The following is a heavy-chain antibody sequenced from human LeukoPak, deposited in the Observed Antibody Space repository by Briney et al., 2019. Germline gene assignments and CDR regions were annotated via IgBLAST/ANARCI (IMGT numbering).Heavy chain of an antibody. CDR3: AELGITMIGGV. J-gene: IGHJ6*04. Sequence: GGSLRLSCAASGLTFSSYWMNWVRQAPGKGLEWVANIKGDGSEKYYVDSVKGRFTISRDNAKNSLYLQMNSLRAEDTAVYYCAELGITMIGGVWGKGTTVTISS. D-gene: IGHD3-10*02. V-gene: IGHV3-7*01. CDR2: IKGDGSEK. CDR1: GLTFSSYW.